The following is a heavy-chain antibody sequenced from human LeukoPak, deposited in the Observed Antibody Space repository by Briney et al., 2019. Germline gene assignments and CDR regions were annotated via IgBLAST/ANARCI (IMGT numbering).Heavy chain of an antibody. V-gene: IGHV3-23*01. D-gene: IGHD1-26*01. J-gene: IGHJ6*02. Sequence: GGSLRLSCAASGFTFSSYAMSWVRQAPGKGLEWVSAISGSGGSTYYADSVKGRFTISRDNSKNTLYLQMNSLRAEDTAVHYCAKHSGSYLTRYYYYYGMDVWGQGTTVTVSS. CDR1: GFTFSSYA. CDR2: ISGSGGST. CDR3: AKHSGSYLTRYYYYYGMDV.